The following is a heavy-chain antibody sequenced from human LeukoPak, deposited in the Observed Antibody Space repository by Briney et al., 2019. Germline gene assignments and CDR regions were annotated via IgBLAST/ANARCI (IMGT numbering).Heavy chain of an antibody. V-gene: IGHV4-39*01. CDR3: ARQGGVRYFDWLLGTY. D-gene: IGHD3-9*01. J-gene: IGHJ4*02. CDR2: ASYSGST. Sequence: AETLSLTCTVSGGSVSRSTYYWGWIRPSPEKGLEWIGTASYSGSTYYNPSLKSRVTISLDASKNQSSLKLNSVPAADTAVYSCARQGGVRYFDWLLGTYWGQGTLVTVSS. CDR1: GGSVSRSTYY.